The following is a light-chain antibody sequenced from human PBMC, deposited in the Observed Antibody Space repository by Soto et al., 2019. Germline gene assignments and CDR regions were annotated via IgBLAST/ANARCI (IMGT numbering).Light chain of an antibody. CDR3: QQYSNWPPLYT. Sequence: EIVMTQSPATLSVSPGERATLSCRASQSVSSYLAWYQQKPGLPPRLLIYDASTMATGIPDRFSGSGSETDFTLTISILQSADFAVYYYQQYSNWPPLYTFGRGTKLEIK. J-gene: IGKJ2*01. V-gene: IGKV3-15*01. CDR2: DAS. CDR1: QSVSSY.